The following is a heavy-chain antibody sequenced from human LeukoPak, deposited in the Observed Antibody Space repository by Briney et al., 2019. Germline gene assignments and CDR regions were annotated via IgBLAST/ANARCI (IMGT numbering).Heavy chain of an antibody. J-gene: IGHJ4*02. Sequence: GESLKISCKGSGYNFASYWITWVRQMPGKGLEWMAWIDPSDSYTKSSPSFQGHVTISADKSISTAYLQWSSLKASDTAMYYCARMGYSSSWYHDYWGQGTLVTVSS. CDR2: IDPSDSYT. CDR1: GYNFASYW. CDR3: ARMGYSSSWYHDY. V-gene: IGHV5-10-1*01. D-gene: IGHD6-13*01.